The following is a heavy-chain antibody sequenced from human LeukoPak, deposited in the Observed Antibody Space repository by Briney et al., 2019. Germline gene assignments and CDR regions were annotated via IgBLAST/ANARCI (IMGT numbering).Heavy chain of an antibody. CDR2: ISWNSGSI. J-gene: IGHJ4*02. V-gene: IGHV3-9*01. CDR1: GFTFDDYA. D-gene: IGHD4-11*01. Sequence: GRSLRLSCAASGFTFDDYAMHWVRRAPGKGLEWVSGISWNSGSIGYADSVKCRFTISRDNAKNSLYLQMNSLRAEDTALYYCAKDRVGYSNYFDYWGQGTLVTVSS. CDR3: AKDRVGYSNYFDY.